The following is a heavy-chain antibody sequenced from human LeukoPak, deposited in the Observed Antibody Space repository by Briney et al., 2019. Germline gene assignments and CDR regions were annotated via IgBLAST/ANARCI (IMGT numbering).Heavy chain of an antibody. CDR1: GFIFNDYA. CDR2: ISWNSGNK. D-gene: IGHD3-3*01. CDR3: AKDMDFWSGSDY. V-gene: IGHV3-9*01. Sequence: GGSLRLSCAASGFIFNDYAMHWVRQPPGKGLEWVSTISWNSGNKLYTDSVKGRFTISRDNAENSLYLQMNSLRPEDAALYYCAKDMDFWSGSDYWGQGTLVTVSS. J-gene: IGHJ4*02.